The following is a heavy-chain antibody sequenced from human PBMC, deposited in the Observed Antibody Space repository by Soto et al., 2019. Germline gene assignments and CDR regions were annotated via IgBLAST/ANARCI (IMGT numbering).Heavy chain of an antibody. CDR3: ARRAVAGTGVSGYYYYGMDV. CDR2: IYYSGST. V-gene: IGHV4-39*01. J-gene: IGHJ6*02. CDR1: GGSISSSSYY. D-gene: IGHD6-19*01. Sequence: PSETLSLTCTVSGGSISSSSYYWGWIRQPPGKGLEWIGSIYYSGSTYYNPSLKSRVTISVDTSKNQFSLKLSSVTAADTAVYYCARRAVAGTGVSGYYYYGMDVWGQGTTVTVSS.